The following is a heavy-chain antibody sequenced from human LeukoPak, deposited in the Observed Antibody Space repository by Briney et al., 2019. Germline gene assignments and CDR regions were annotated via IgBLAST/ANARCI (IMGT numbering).Heavy chain of an antibody. CDR2: ISYSGKS. V-gene: IGHV4-59*01. CDR1: GGSMTNYY. D-gene: IGHD1-1*01. J-gene: IGHJ4*02. Sequence: SETLSLTCTVSGGSMTNYYWGYIWQPPGKGLEWIAYISYSGKSNYNPSLRSRVTMSVDMSKNQFSLKLTSVTAADTAVYYCVRVGRSLHWNPDFWGLGTLVTVSS. CDR3: VRVGRSLHWNPDF.